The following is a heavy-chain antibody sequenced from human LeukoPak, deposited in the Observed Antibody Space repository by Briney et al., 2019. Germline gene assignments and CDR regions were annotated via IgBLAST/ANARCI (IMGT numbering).Heavy chain of an antibody. V-gene: IGHV4-39*01. CDR1: GGSISSSSYY. CDR3: ARLKLRSSSLWFDP. CDR2: IYYSGST. Sequence: PSETLSLTCTVSGGSISSSSYYWGWIRQPPGKGLEWIGSIYYSGSTYYNPSLKGRVTISVDTSKNQFSLTVSSVTAADTAVYYCARLKLRSSSLWFDPWGQGTLVTVSS. J-gene: IGHJ5*02. D-gene: IGHD6-13*01.